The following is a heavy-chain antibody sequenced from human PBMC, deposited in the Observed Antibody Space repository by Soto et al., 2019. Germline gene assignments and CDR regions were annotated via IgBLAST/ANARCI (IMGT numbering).Heavy chain of an antibody. CDR3: AKGGNAVAGTMPDY. Sequence: ESGGGVVQPGRSLRLSCAASGFTFSSYGMHWVRQAPGKGLEWVAVISYDGSNKYYADSVKGRFTISRDNSKNTLYLQMNSLRAEDTAVYYCAKGGNAVAGTMPDYWGQGTLVTVSS. J-gene: IGHJ4*02. V-gene: IGHV3-30*18. D-gene: IGHD6-19*01. CDR1: GFTFSSYG. CDR2: ISYDGSNK.